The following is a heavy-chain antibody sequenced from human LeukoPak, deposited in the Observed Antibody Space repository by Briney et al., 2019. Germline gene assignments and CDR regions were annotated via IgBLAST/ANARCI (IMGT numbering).Heavy chain of an antibody. D-gene: IGHD3/OR15-3a*01. Sequence: GGTLRLSCAASGFTFRSIAMSWVRQAPGKGLEWVSVISGSGGSTYYADSVKGRFTISRDNPKDTLFLQMNSLRTEDTAVYYCAKRSNFWTGYLDYWGQGTLVTVSP. V-gene: IGHV3-23*01. CDR2: ISGSGGST. J-gene: IGHJ4*02. CDR3: AKRSNFWTGYLDY. CDR1: GFTFRSIA.